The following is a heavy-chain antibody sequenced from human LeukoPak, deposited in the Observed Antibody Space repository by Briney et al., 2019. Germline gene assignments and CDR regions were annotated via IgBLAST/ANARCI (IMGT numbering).Heavy chain of an antibody. Sequence: GGSLRLSCAASGFTFSSYAMHWVRQAPGKGLEWVAVISNDESIQYYADSVKGRFTIFRDNSKKTLYLQMNTLRTEDTAVYYCTKATVGAPAASPFDYWGQGTLVTVSS. D-gene: IGHD1-26*01. CDR1: GFTFSSYA. J-gene: IGHJ4*02. V-gene: IGHV3-30-3*01. CDR3: TKATVGAPAASPFDY. CDR2: ISNDESIQ.